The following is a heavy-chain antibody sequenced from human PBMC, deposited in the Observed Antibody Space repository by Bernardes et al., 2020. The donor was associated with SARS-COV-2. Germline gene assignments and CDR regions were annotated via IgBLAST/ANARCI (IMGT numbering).Heavy chain of an antibody. V-gene: IGHV1-24*01. D-gene: IGHD3-22*01. CDR1: GYTLTELP. J-gene: IGHJ4*02. Sequence: ASVKVSCKVSGYTLTELPMHWVRQAPGKGLEWMGSFDPEDGETIYAQKFQGRVSMTEDTSTDTAYMELSSLRSDDTAVYYCATGAATYYYDSRGYYRLDYWGQGTLVTVSS. CDR3: ATGAATYYYDSRGYYRLDY. CDR2: FDPEDGET.